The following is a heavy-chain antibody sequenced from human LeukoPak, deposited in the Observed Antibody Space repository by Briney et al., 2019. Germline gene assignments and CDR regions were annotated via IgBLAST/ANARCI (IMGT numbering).Heavy chain of an antibody. CDR1: GGSISSYY. V-gene: IGHV4-59*01. Sequence: SETLSLTCTVSGGSISSYYWSWIRQPPGKGLEWIGYIYYRGSTNYNLSLKSRVTISVDTSKNQFSLKLSSVTAADTAVYYCAGRAVTQPGNWFDPWGQGSLVTVSS. CDR2: IYYRGST. D-gene: IGHD5-18*01. J-gene: IGHJ5*02. CDR3: AGRAVTQPGNWFDP.